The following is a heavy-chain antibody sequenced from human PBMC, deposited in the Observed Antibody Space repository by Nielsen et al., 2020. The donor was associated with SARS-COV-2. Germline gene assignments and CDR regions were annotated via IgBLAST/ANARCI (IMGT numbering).Heavy chain of an antibody. J-gene: IGHJ6*02. D-gene: IGHD2-2*01. Sequence: GGSLRLSCAASGFTFSSYAMHWVRQAPGKGLEWVAVISYDGSNKYYADSVKGRFTISRDNSKNTLYLQMNSPRAEDTAVYYCARDNGGGEDIVVVPAARYYYYYYYGMDVWGQGTTVTVSS. CDR1: GFTFSSYA. CDR2: ISYDGSNK. CDR3: ARDNGGGEDIVVVPAARYYYYYYYGMDV. V-gene: IGHV3-30-3*01.